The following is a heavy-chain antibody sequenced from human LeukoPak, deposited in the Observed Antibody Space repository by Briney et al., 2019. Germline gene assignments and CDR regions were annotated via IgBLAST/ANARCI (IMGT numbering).Heavy chain of an antibody. CDR2: ITGGGGNT. D-gene: IGHD2/OR15-2a*01. Sequence: GRSLRLSCAASGFTFSTYAMSWVRQAPGKGLEWVSVITGGGGNTFSADSVKGRFAISRDNSQNTLYLQMNSLRAEDTAVYYCAKGREEYCSGTRCYPFDYWGQGTLVTVSS. CDR1: GFTFSTYA. V-gene: IGHV3-23*01. CDR3: AKGREEYCSGTRCYPFDY. J-gene: IGHJ4*02.